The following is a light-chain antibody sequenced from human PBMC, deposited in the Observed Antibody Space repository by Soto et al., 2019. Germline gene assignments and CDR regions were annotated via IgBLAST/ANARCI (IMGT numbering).Light chain of an antibody. V-gene: IGLV1-40*01. CDR2: GNS. CDR3: ETWDSIIQV. CDR1: SSNIGAGYD. J-gene: IGLJ3*02. Sequence: QSVLTQPPSVSGAPGQRVTISCTGSSSNIGAGYDVHWYQQLPGTAPKLLIYGNSNRPSGVPDRFSGSKSGTSASLAITGLRAEDEAEYYCETWDSIIQVFGGGTKLTVL.